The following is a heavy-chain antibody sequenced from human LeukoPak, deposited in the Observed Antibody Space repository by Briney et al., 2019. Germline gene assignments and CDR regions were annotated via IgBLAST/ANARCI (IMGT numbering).Heavy chain of an antibody. D-gene: IGHD3-22*01. V-gene: IGHV1-2*02. CDR1: GYTSTGYY. Sequence: GASVKVSCKASGYTSTGYYMHWVRQAPGQGLEWMGWINPNSGGTNYAQKFQGRVTMTRDTSISTAYMELSRLRSDDTAVYYCARDVSDYYDSSGYYNWFDPWGQGTLVTVSS. CDR2: INPNSGGT. J-gene: IGHJ5*02. CDR3: ARDVSDYYDSSGYYNWFDP.